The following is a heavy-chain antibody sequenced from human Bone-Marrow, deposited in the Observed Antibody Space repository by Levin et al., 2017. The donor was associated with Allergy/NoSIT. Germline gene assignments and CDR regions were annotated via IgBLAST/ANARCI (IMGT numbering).Heavy chain of an antibody. CDR2: IHYSGST. CDR3: ARYCTSTSCYIKRAFDY. CDR1: GDSISSSYYY. Sequence: SCTVSGDSISSSYYYWGWIRQPPGKGLEWIGSIHYSGSTYYNPSLKNRVTISVDTSKNQFSLKLNSVTAADTAVYYCARYCTSTSCYIKRAFDYWGQGTLVTVSS. J-gene: IGHJ4*02. D-gene: IGHD2-2*02. V-gene: IGHV4-39*01.